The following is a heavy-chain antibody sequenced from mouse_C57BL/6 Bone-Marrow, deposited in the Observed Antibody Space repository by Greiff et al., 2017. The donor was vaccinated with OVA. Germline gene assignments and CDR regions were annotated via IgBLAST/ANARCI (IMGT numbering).Heavy chain of an antibody. V-gene: IGHV1-55*01. J-gene: IGHJ4*01. Sequence: VQLQQSGAELVKPGASVKMSCKASGYTFTSYWITWVKQRPGQGLEWIGDIYPGSGSTNYNEKFKSKATLTVDTASSTAYMQLSSLTSEDSAVYYCARSWAFITTVVEGDYAMDYWGQGTSVTVSS. CDR2: IYPGSGST. D-gene: IGHD1-1*01. CDR1: GYTFTSYW. CDR3: ARSWAFITTVVEGDYAMDY.